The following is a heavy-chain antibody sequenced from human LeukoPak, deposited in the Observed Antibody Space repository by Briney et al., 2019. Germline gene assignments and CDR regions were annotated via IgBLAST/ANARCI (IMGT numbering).Heavy chain of an antibody. J-gene: IGHJ6*03. Sequence: ASVKVSCKASGYTFTSYDINWVRQATGQGLEWMGWMNPNSGNTGYAQKLQGRVTMTTDTSTSTAYMELRSLRSDDTAVYYCARGLRFLEWLFDYYYMDVWGKGTTVTVSS. CDR3: ARGLRFLEWLFDYYYMDV. CDR1: GYTFTSYD. D-gene: IGHD3-3*01. V-gene: IGHV1-8*01. CDR2: MNPNSGNT.